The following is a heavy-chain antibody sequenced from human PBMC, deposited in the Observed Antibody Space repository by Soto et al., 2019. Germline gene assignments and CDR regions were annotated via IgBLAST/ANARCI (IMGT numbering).Heavy chain of an antibody. CDR3: AHSLAASKYDDYEPINSFYY. V-gene: IGHV2-5*02. CDR2: IYWDDDK. CDR1: GFSLSTSGVG. D-gene: IGHD4-17*01. Sequence: QITLKESGPTLVKPTQTLTLTCTFSGFSLSTSGVGVGWIRQPPGKALEGLALIYWDDDKRYSPSLKSRLTIPKDTSKNQVVHTMTNMDPVDTETYYRAHSLAASKYDDYEPINSFYYWGQATLVTDSS. J-gene: IGHJ4*02.